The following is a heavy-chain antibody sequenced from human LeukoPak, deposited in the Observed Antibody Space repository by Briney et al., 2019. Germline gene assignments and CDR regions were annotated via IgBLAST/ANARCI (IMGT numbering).Heavy chain of an antibody. J-gene: IGHJ5*02. CDR1: GDSVSSNSVT. CDR3: ARRLTQYDCFDP. Sequence: SQTLSLTCAISGDSVSSNSVTWNWIRQSPSRGLEWLGRTYYRSTWYNDYAVSVRGRITANPDTSKNQFSLHLNSVTPEDTAVYYCARRLTQYDCFDPWGQGILVTVSS. CDR2: TYYRSTWYN. D-gene: IGHD2-2*01. V-gene: IGHV6-1*01.